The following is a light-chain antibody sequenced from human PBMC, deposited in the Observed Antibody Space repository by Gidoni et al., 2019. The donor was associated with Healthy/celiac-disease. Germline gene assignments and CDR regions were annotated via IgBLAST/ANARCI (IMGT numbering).Light chain of an antibody. CDR3: QQRSNWPPFT. Sequence: EILLTPPPATLSLSPGERATLPCTASQSVSSYLAWYQQKPGQAPRLLIYDASNRATGIPARFSGSGSGTDFTLTISSLEPEDFAVYYCQQRSNWPPFTFGPGTKVDIK. CDR1: QSVSSY. CDR2: DAS. V-gene: IGKV3-11*01. J-gene: IGKJ3*01.